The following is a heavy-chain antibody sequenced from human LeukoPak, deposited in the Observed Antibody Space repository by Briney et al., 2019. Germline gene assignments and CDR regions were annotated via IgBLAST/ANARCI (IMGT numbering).Heavy chain of an antibody. CDR1: GLIFSSYW. V-gene: IGHV3-7*01. CDR2: IKKDGSEK. CDR3: ARDRTLRAAGSPY. D-gene: IGHD6-13*01. Sequence: SGGSLRLSCAASGLIFSSYWMSWVRQAPGKGLEWVANIKKDGSEKYYVDSVKGRFTISRDNAKNSLYLQMNSLRAEDTAVYYCARDRTLRAAGSPYWGQGTLVTVSS. J-gene: IGHJ4*02.